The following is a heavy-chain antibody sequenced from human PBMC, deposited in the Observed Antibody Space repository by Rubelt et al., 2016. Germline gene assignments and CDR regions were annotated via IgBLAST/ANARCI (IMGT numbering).Heavy chain of an antibody. J-gene: IGHJ4*02. Sequence: ALEWVGFIRSKAYGGTTEYAASVKGRFTISRDDSKSIAYLQMNSLKTEDTAVYYCTRGEMYYDILTGYLDYWGQGTLVTVSS. CDR2: IRSKAYGGTT. CDR3: TRGEMYYDILTGYLDY. D-gene: IGHD3-9*01. V-gene: IGHV3-49*02.